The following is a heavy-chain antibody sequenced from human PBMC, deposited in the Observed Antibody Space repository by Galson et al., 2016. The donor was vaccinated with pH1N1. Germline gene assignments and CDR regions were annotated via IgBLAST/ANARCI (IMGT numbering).Heavy chain of an antibody. J-gene: IGHJ4*02. CDR3: ARDQYSGFDDEAFDQ. D-gene: IGHD5-12*01. V-gene: IGHV3-30*03. CDR2: VSQDGTYK. CDR1: GFSLSNYG. Sequence: SLRLSCAASGFSLSNYGMHWVRQAPGKGLEWVAVVSQDGTYKDYADSVKGRFTISRDNSKRTLFLQMNSLRAEDTAVYYCARDQYSGFDDEAFDQWGQGTLVTVSS.